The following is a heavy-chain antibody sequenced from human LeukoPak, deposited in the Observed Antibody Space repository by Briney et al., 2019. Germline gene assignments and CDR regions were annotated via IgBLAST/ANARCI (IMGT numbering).Heavy chain of an antibody. D-gene: IGHD5-12*01. V-gene: IGHV4-34*01. CDR1: GGSFSGYY. J-gene: IGHJ4*02. CDR2: INHSGST. Sequence: SETLSLTCAVYGGSFSGYYWSWIRQPPGKGLEWIEEINHSGSTNYNPSLKSRVTISVDTSKNQFSLKLSSVTAADTAVYYCARGEYSGYYDYWGQGTLVTVSS. CDR3: ARGEYSGYYDY.